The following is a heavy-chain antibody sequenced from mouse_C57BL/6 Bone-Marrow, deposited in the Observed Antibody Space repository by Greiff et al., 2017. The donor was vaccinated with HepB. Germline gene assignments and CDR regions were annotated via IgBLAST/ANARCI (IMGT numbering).Heavy chain of an antibody. Sequence: QVHLQQPGAELVRPGSSVKLSCKASGYTFTSYWMHWVKQRPIQGLEWIGNIDPSDSETHYNQKFKDKATLTVDKSSSTAYMQLSSLTSEDSAVYYCAKALNYYAMDYWGQGTSVTVSS. CDR3: AKALNYYAMDY. J-gene: IGHJ4*01. V-gene: IGHV1-52*01. CDR1: GYTFTSYW. CDR2: IDPSDSET.